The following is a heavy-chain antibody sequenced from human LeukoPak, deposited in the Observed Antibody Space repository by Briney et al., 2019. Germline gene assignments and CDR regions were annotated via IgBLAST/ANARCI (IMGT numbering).Heavy chain of an antibody. J-gene: IGHJ4*02. D-gene: IGHD6-19*01. CDR2: INHSGST. CDR3: ARREGAYSSGWYDY. CDR1: GGSFSGYY. V-gene: IGHV4-34*01. Sequence: SETLSLTCAVYGGSFSGYYWSWIRQPPGKGLEWIGEINHSGSTNYNPSLKSRVTISVDTSKNQFSLKLSSVTAADTAVYYCARREGAYSSGWYDYWGQGTLVTVSS.